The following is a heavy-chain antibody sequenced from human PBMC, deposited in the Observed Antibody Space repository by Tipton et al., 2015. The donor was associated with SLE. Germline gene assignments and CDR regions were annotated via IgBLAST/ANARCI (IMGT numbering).Heavy chain of an antibody. CDR2: LYLRGNT. CDR1: GSSISSDHY. CDR3: ARSDLGMVTDF. V-gene: IGHV4-38-2*02. Sequence: GLVKPSETLSLTCTVSGSSISSDHYWGWIRQPPGKGLEWIGSLYLRGNTYYNPSLQSRVSISVDTSKNHFSLTLNSVTATDTAVYYCARSDLGMVTDFWGQGTLVTVSS. J-gene: IGHJ4*02. D-gene: IGHD5-18*01.